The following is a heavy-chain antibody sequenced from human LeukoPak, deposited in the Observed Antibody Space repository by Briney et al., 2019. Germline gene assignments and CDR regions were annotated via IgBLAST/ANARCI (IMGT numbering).Heavy chain of an antibody. CDR3: ARAPPYLAHPIYSGYDSSWFDP. V-gene: IGHV4-39*01. Sequence: SETLSLTCTVSGGSIRSSYYYWGWIRQPPGKGLEWIGSIYDSGSTYYNPSLKSRVTISVDTSKNQFSLKLNSVTAADTAVYYCARAPPYLAHPIYSGYDSSWFDPWGQGTLVTVSS. D-gene: IGHD5-12*01. CDR2: IYDSGST. J-gene: IGHJ5*02. CDR1: GGSIRSSYYY.